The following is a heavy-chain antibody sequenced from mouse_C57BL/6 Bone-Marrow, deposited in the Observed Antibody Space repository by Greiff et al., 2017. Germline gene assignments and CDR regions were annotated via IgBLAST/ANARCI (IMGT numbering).Heavy chain of an antibody. CDR1: GFSLTSYG. CDR3: ARGMMVTTGAWFAY. V-gene: IGHV2-2*01. J-gene: IGHJ3*01. CDR2: IWSGGST. D-gene: IGHD2-3*01. Sequence: VKLQESGPGLVQPSQSLSITCTVSGFSLTSYGVHWVRQSPGKGLEWLGVIWSGGSTDYNAAFISILSISKDNSKSQVFFKMNSLQADDTAIYYCARGMMVTTGAWFAYWGQGTLVTVSA.